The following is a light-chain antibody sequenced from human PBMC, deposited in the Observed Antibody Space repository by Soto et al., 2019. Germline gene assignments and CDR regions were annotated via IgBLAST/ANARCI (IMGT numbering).Light chain of an antibody. CDR3: QQYYSYPWT. J-gene: IGKJ1*01. Sequence: AIRMTQSPSSLSAYTGDRVTITCRASQGISSYLAWYQQKPGKAPKLLIYAASTLQSGVPSRFSGSGSGTDFTLTISCLQSEDFATYYCQQYYSYPWTFSQGTKVDIK. CDR1: QGISSY. V-gene: IGKV1-8*01. CDR2: AAS.